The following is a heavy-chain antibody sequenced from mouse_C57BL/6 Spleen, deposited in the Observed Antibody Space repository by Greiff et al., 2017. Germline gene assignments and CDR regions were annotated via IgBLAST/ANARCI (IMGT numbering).Heavy chain of an antibody. V-gene: IGHV1-15*01. D-gene: IGHD2-1*01. CDR2: IDPETGGT. CDR3: LYNRFDY. J-gene: IGHJ3*01. CDR1: GYTFTDYE. Sequence: VQLVESGAELVRPGASVTLSCKASGYTFTDYEMHWVKQTPVHGLDWIGAIDPETGGTAYNQKFKGKAILTADKSSSTAYMELRSLTSEDSAVYYCLYNRFDYWGQGTLVTVSA.